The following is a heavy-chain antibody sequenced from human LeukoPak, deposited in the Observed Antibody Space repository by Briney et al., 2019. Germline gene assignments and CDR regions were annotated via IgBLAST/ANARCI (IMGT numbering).Heavy chain of an antibody. CDR3: TTVYRYCSSTSCGPDY. J-gene: IGHJ4*02. CDR2: IKSRTDGGTT. CDR1: GFTFSNAW. D-gene: IGHD2-2*01. Sequence: GGSLRLSCAASGFTFSNAWMSWVRQAPGKGLEWVGRIKSRTDGGTTDYAAPVKGRFTISRDDSKNTLYLQMNSLKTEDTAVYYCTTVYRYCSSTSCGPDYWGQGTLVTVSS. V-gene: IGHV3-15*01.